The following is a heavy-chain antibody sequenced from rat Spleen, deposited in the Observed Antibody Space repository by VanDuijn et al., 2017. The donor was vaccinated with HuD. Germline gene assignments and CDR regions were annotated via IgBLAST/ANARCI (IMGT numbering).Heavy chain of an antibody. J-gene: IGHJ3*01. V-gene: IGHV5-22*01. CDR3: ARHGVNYGAYNWFAY. D-gene: IGHD1-11*01. CDR2: MSYEGSTT. Sequence: KLSCAASGFTFSDYYMAWVRQAPKKGLEWVASMSYEGSTTYYGDSVKGRFTISRDNAKTTLYLQMDSLRSEDTATYYCARHGVNYGAYNWFAYWGQGTLVTVSS. CDR1: GFTFSDYY.